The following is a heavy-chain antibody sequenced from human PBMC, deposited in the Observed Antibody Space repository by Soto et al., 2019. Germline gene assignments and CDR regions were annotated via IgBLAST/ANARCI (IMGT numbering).Heavy chain of an antibody. J-gene: IGHJ6*02. CDR2: IIPNFGAP. Sequence: SVKVSCKASGYSFTSYYMHWVRQAPGQGLEWMGGIIPNFGAPNYAQKFQGRVTITADESTSTAYMELSGLRSEDTALYYCVRANVGATFGHYYYGMDVWGQGTTVTVS. V-gene: IGHV1-69*13. CDR3: VRANVGATFGHYYYGMDV. D-gene: IGHD3-10*01. CDR1: GYSFTSYY.